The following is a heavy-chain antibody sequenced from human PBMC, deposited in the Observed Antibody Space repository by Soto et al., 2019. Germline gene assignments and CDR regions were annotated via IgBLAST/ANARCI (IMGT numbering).Heavy chain of an antibody. CDR2: IYFRGST. Sequence: SETLSLTCSVSGDSINSDKYYWGWIRQPPGKGLEWIGNIYFRGSTYYNPSLQTRVTISLDTSKNQFSLKLNSVTAADTAVYYCARRGYGSGHYYFDYWGQGTLVTVSS. CDR1: GDSINSDKYY. D-gene: IGHD3-10*01. V-gene: IGHV4-39*01. J-gene: IGHJ4*02. CDR3: ARRGYGSGHYYFDY.